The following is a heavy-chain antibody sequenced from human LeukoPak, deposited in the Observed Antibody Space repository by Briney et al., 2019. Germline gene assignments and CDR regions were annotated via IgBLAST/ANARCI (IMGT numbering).Heavy chain of an antibody. D-gene: IGHD1-26*01. CDR1: GGSISSYH. V-gene: IGHV4-4*07. CDR2: LYTSGGT. Sequence: PSETLSLTCTVSGGSISSYHWSWIRQPAGKGLEWIGCLYTSGGTNYNPSLKSRVSMSVDTSKSQFSLELNSVTAADTAVYYCARSGSYANDAFHIWGQGTMVTVSS. CDR3: ARSGSYANDAFHI. J-gene: IGHJ3*02.